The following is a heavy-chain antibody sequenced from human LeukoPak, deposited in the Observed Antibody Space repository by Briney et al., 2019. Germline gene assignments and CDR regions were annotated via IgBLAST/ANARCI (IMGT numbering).Heavy chain of an antibody. CDR3: AREYSSSGIDY. V-gene: IGHV4-31*03. D-gene: IGHD6-6*01. CDR2: IYYSGGT. Sequence: SETLSLTCTVSGGSISSGGYYWSWIRQHPGKGLEWIGYIYYSGGTYYNPSPKSRVTISVDTSKNQFSLKLSSVTAADTAVYYCAREYSSSGIDYWGQGTLVTVSS. CDR1: GGSISSGGYY. J-gene: IGHJ4*02.